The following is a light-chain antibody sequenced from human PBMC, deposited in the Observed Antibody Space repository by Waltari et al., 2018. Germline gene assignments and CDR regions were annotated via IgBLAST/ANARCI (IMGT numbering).Light chain of an antibody. CDR3: QQYDRSPLT. CDR2: GVS. CDR1: QSFSSSY. J-gene: IGKJ4*01. V-gene: IGKV3-20*01. Sequence: EIVLTQSPGTLSLSPGERATLSCRASQSFSSSYFAWYQQKPGQAPRLLIYGVSTRATGIPDRFSGSRSGTDFTLTISRLEPEEFAVYFCQQYDRSPLTFGGGTKVEIK.